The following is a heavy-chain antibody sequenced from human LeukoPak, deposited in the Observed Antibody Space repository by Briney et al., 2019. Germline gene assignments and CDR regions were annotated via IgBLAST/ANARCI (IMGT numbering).Heavy chain of an antibody. Sequence: PGGSLRLSCAASGFTFDDYAMHWVRQAPGKGLEWVSGISWNSGSIGYADSVKGRFTISRDNAKNSLYLQMNSLRAEDMALYYCAKGEAARQDLFDYWGQGTLVTVSS. V-gene: IGHV3-9*03. CDR2: ISWNSGSI. D-gene: IGHD1-1*01. CDR3: AKGEAARQDLFDY. CDR1: GFTFDDYA. J-gene: IGHJ4*02.